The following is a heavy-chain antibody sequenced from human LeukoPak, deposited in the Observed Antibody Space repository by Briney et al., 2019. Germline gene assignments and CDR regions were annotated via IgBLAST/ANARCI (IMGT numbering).Heavy chain of an antibody. Sequence: SGGPLRLSCVASGFTFSAYGMQCVRQAPGKGLEWVAVISNDGDNKYYSNSVKGRFTISRDSSKNTLYLQMNSLRPEDTAVYSCAKDLTTLFLASDVWGLGTMVTVSS. CDR2: ISNDGDNK. CDR1: GFTFSAYG. CDR3: AKDLTTLFLASDV. J-gene: IGHJ3*01. V-gene: IGHV3-30*18. D-gene: IGHD4-11*01.